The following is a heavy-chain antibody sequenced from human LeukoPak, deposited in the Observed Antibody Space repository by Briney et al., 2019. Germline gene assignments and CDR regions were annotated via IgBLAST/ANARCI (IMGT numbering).Heavy chain of an antibody. J-gene: IGHJ5*02. CDR1: GGTFSSYA. CDR2: IIPILGIA. V-gene: IGHV1-69*04. D-gene: IGHD2-2*01. CDR3: AIGVGDIVVVPAAMVWFDP. Sequence: SVKVSCKASGGTFSSYAISWVRQAPGQGLEWMGRIIPILGIANYAQKFQGRVTITADKSTSTAYMELSSLRSEDTAVYYCAIGVGDIVVVPAAMVWFDPWGQGTLVTVSS.